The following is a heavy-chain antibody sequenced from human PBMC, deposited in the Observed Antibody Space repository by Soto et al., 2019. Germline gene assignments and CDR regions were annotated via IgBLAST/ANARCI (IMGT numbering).Heavy chain of an antibody. Sequence: GGSLRLSCAASGFTFSSYSVNWVRQAPGKGLEWVSYISSSSSTIYYADSVKGRFTISRDNAKNSLYLQMNSLRAEDTAVYYCARDPLVVVPAARTHWFDPWGQGTLVTVSS. J-gene: IGHJ5*02. CDR1: GFTFSSYS. CDR2: ISSSSSTI. CDR3: ARDPLVVVPAARTHWFDP. V-gene: IGHV3-48*01. D-gene: IGHD2-2*01.